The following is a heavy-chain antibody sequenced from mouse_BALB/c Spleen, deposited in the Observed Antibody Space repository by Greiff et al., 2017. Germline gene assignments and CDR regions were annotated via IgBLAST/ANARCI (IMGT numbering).Heavy chain of an antibody. J-gene: IGHJ1*01. D-gene: IGHD1-1*01. V-gene: IGHV7-3*02. Sequence: EVKVVESGGGLVQPGGSLRLSCATSGFTFTDYYMSWVRQPPGKALEWLGFIRNKANGYTTEYSASVKGRFTISRDNSQSILYLQMNTLRAEDSATYYCARDYYGSSLYWYFDVWGAGTTVTVSS. CDR1: GFTFTDYY. CDR3: ARDYYGSSLYWYFDV. CDR2: IRNKANGYTT.